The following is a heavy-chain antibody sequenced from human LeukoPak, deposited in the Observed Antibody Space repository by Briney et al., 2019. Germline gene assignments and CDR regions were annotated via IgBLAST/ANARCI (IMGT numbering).Heavy chain of an antibody. Sequence: GGSLRLSCAASGFTFSSYSMNWVRQAPGKGLEWVSSISSSSSYIYYADPVKGRFTISRDNAKNSLYLQMNSLRAEDTAVYYCARARDHTYYDILTGPEEIYYYYGMDVWGQGTTVTVSS. D-gene: IGHD3-9*01. V-gene: IGHV3-21*01. CDR3: ARARDHTYYDILTGPEEIYYYYGMDV. CDR2: ISSSSSYI. J-gene: IGHJ6*02. CDR1: GFTFSSYS.